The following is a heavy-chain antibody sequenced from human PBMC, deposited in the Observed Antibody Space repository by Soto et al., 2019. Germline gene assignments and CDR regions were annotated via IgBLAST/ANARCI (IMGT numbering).Heavy chain of an antibody. Sequence: PGGSLRLSCAPSGFTFSNAWVNWVRQAPGKGLEWVGRIKSKTDGGTTDYAAPVKGRFTISRDDSKNTLYLQMNSLKTEDTAVYYCTTAQTVPAPLSYYYYYGMDVWGQGTTVTVSS. CDR1: GFTFSNAW. D-gene: IGHD2-2*01. J-gene: IGHJ6*02. CDR3: TTAQTVPAPLSYYYYYGMDV. CDR2: IKSKTDGGTT. V-gene: IGHV3-15*07.